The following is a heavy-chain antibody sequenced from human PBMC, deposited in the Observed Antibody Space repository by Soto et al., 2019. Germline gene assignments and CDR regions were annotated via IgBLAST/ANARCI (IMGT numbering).Heavy chain of an antibody. CDR3: AKDIDYYGSGSYSY. CDR1: GFTFSSYG. V-gene: IGHV3-30*18. D-gene: IGHD3-10*01. CDR2: ISYDGSNK. Sequence: VWSLRLSCAASGFTFSSYGMHWVRQAPGKGLEWVAVISYDGSNKYYADSVKGRFTISRDNSKNTLYLQMNRLRAEDTAVYYCAKDIDYYGSGSYSYWGQGTLSTVAP. J-gene: IGHJ4*02.